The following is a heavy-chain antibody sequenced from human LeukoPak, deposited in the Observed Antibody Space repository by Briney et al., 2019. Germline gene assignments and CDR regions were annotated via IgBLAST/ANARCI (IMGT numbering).Heavy chain of an antibody. V-gene: IGHV3-11*01. D-gene: IGHD2-2*01. CDR2: ISSSGSTI. CDR3: ASAGYCSSTSCSQYSSGLT. CDR1: GFTFSSYA. J-gene: IGHJ5*02. Sequence: GGSLRLSCAASGFTFSSYAMSWTRQAPGKGLEWVSYISSSGSTIYYADSVKGRFTISRDNAKNSLYLQMNILRAEDTAVYYCASAGYCSSTSCSQYSSGLTWGQGTLVTVSS.